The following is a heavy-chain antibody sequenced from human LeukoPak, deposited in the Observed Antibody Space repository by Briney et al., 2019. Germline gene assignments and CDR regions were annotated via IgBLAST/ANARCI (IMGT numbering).Heavy chain of an antibody. CDR2: IYYSGST. Sequence: PSETLSLTCTVSGGSISSSSYYWGWIRQPPGKGLEWIGSIYYSGSTYYNPSLKSRVTISVDTSKNQFSLKLSSVTAADTAVYYCARDLFGGWGSYYGMDVWGQGTTVTVSS. D-gene: IGHD3-16*01. CDR1: GGSISSSSYY. V-gene: IGHV4-39*07. CDR3: ARDLFGGWGSYYGMDV. J-gene: IGHJ6*02.